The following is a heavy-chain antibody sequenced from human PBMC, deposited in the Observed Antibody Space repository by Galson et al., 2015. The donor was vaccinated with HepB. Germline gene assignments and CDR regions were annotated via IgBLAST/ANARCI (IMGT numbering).Heavy chain of an antibody. V-gene: IGHV3-23*01. CDR3: ARGGATGTNYHGMDV. CDR2: INNSGDST. D-gene: IGHD1-7*01. Sequence: SLRLSCAASGFTFSNYAISWVRQAPGKGLEWVAGINNSGDSTNYTDSVKGRFTISRDNSKNTLYLQMNSLTVEGTAVYFCARGGATGTNYHGMDVWGKGTTVTVSS. J-gene: IGHJ6*04. CDR1: GFTFSNYA.